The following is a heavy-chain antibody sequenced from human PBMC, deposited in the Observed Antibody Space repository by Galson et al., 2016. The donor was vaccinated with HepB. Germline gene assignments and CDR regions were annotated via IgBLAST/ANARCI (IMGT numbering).Heavy chain of an antibody. J-gene: IGHJ4*02. CDR2: VSDDGTKK. D-gene: IGHD3-16*01. Sequence: SLRLSCAGSGFIFSRYAMHWVRQTPGKGLEWLAVVSDDGTKKYYADSVKGRFTISRDNSKNTLYLQMNSLRVEDRAVYLCAKDGSWDTGSYDIIDYWGQGTPVTVSS. CDR3: AKDGSWDTGSYDIIDY. CDR1: GFIFSRYA. V-gene: IGHV3-30*18.